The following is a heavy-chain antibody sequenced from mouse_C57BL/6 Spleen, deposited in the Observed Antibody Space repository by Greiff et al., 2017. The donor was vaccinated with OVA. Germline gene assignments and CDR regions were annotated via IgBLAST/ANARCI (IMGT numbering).Heavy chain of an antibody. D-gene: IGHD2-5*01. CDR2: IYPRSGNT. V-gene: IGHV1-81*01. CDR1: GYTFTSYG. J-gene: IGHJ3*01. CDR3: ARSGYSNPFAY. Sequence: QVQLQQSGAELARPGASVKLSCKASGYTFTSYGISWVKQRTGQGLEWIGEIYPRSGNTYYNEKFKGKATLTADKSSSTAYMDLRSLTSEDSAVYFCARSGYSNPFAYWGQGTLVTGSA.